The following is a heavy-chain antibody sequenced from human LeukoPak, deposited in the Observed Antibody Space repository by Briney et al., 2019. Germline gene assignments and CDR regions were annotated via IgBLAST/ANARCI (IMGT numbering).Heavy chain of an antibody. V-gene: IGHV3-9*01. CDR3: ARGLWIQLWSPFDY. CDR2: ISWNSGSI. Sequence: SLRLSCAASGFTFDDYAMHWVRQAPGKGLEWVSGISWNSGSIGYADSVKGRFTISRDNAKNSLYLQMNSLRAEDTAVYYCARGLWIQLWSPFDYWGQGTLVTVSS. J-gene: IGHJ4*02. CDR1: GFTFDDYA. D-gene: IGHD5-18*01.